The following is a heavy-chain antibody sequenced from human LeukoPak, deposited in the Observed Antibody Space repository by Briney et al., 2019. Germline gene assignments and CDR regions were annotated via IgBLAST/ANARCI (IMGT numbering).Heavy chain of an antibody. CDR2: ISGSGGST. V-gene: IGHV3-23*01. CDR3: AKDRYCSSTSCYEVDH. Sequence: GGSLRLSCAASGFTFSSYAMSWVRQAPGKGLEWVSAISGSGGSTYYADSVKGRFTISRDNSKNTLYLQMNSLRAEDTAVYYCAKDRYCSSTSCYEVDHWGQGTLVTVSS. D-gene: IGHD2-2*01. CDR1: GFTFSSYA. J-gene: IGHJ5*02.